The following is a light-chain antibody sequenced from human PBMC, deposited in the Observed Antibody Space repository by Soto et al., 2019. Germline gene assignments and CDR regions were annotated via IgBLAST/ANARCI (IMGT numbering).Light chain of an antibody. CDR2: QAS. CDR1: QNISTC. V-gene: IGKV1-5*03. CDR3: QQYDTCPLT. Sequence: DIQMPQSPSTLSASVGDRVTITCRASQNISTCLAWYQKKPGKDPQLLIYQASSLESGVPSRFSGSGSGTEFTLTIRTVQPDEFATYYCQQYDTCPLTFGGGTTVEIK. J-gene: IGKJ4*01.